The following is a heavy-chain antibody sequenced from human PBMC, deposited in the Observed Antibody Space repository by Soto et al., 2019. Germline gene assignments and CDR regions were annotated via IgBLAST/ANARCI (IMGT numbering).Heavy chain of an antibody. CDR1: GGSFSGYY. Sequence: PSETLSLTCAVYGGSFSGYYWSRIRQPPGKGLELIGEINHSGSTNYNPSLKSRVTISVDTSKNQFSLKLSSVTAADTAVYYCARTDTCCSSTSCYFYYYYMDVWGKGTTVTVS. J-gene: IGHJ6*03. CDR2: INHSGST. CDR3: ARTDTCCSSTSCYFYYYYMDV. D-gene: IGHD2-2*01. V-gene: IGHV4-34*01.